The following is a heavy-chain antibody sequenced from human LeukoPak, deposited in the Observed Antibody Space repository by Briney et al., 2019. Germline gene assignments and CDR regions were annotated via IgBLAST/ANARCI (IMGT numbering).Heavy chain of an antibody. D-gene: IGHD1-1*01. CDR2: VDHTGST. Sequence: PSETLSLTCSVSDDSITMYYWTWIRQPPGRGLEWIGYVDHTGSTNFNPSLNGRVSISRDTTKNLLSLRLRSVTAADTAVYFCASGRVSSSTWYSTYYYYFYMDVWGKGTTVTVSS. J-gene: IGHJ6*03. V-gene: IGHV4-59*01. CDR3: ASGRVSSSTWYSTYYYYFYMDV. CDR1: DDSITMYY.